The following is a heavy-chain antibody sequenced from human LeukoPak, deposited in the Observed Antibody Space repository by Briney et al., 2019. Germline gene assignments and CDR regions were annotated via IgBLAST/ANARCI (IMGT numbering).Heavy chain of an antibody. CDR2: IHHSGST. D-gene: IGHD6-13*01. Sequence: SETLSLTCAVSGYSISSGYYWGWIRQPPGKGLEWIGTIHHSGSTYYNPSLKSRVTILVDTSNNQFSLKLSSVTAADTAVYYCARGVAAAGTMGLFDYWGQGTLVTVSS. CDR3: ARGVAAAGTMGLFDY. CDR1: GYSISSGYY. J-gene: IGHJ4*02. V-gene: IGHV4-38-2*01.